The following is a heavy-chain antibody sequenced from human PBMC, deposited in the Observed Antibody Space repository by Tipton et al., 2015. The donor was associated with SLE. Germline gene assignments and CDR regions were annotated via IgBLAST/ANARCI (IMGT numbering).Heavy chain of an antibody. CDR2: ISVDGIGK. D-gene: IGHD5-24*01. CDR1: GSILSTYV. V-gene: IGHV3-30*03. J-gene: IGHJ3*02. Sequence: SLRLSCAASGSILSTYVIHWVRQAPGKGLEWVSAISVDGIGKYYADSVKGRFTISRDNSKNTVSLEVNSLTLEDTAVYYCARDFAEVEGTLDVFDIWGQGAKVTVSS. CDR3: ARDFAEVEGTLDVFDI.